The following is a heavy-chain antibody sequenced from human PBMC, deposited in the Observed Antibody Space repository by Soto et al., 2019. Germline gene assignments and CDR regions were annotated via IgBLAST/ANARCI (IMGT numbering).Heavy chain of an antibody. V-gene: IGHV3-7*05. CDR1: GFTFSSHW. CDR2: IKGDGSEK. CDR3: AKDVR. J-gene: IGHJ4*02. Sequence: EVQLVESGGDLVQPGGSLRLSCAASGFTFSSHWMSWVRQAPGKGLEWVANIKGDGSEKYYVDSVKGRFTICRDNAKNSLYLQMNSLRGEDKALYYCAKDVRWGQGTLVTVSS.